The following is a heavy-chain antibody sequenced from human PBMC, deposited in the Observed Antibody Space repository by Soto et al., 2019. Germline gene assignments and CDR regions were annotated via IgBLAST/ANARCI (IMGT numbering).Heavy chain of an antibody. D-gene: IGHD2-2*01. J-gene: IGHJ4*02. CDR3: AKGVGVVPAALHFDY. CDR2: ISGSGGST. V-gene: IGHV3-23*01. CDR1: GFTFSSYA. Sequence: GGSLRLSCAASGFTFSSYAMSWVRQAPGKGLERVSAISGSGGSTYYADSVKGRFTISRDNSKNTLYLQMNSLRAEDTAVYYCAKGVGVVPAALHFDYWGQGTLVTVSS.